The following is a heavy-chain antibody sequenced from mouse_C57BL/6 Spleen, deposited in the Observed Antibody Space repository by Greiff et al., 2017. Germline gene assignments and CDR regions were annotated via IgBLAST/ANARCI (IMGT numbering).Heavy chain of an antibody. Sequence: EVQLQQSGPVLVKPGASVKMSCKASGYTFTDYYMNWVKQSHGKSLEWIGVINPYNGGTSYNQKFKGKATLTVDKSSSTAYMELNSLTSEDSAVYYCARSDDYDAAWFAYWGQGTLVTVSA. J-gene: IGHJ3*01. CDR3: ARSDDYDAAWFAY. CDR2: INPYNGGT. V-gene: IGHV1-19*01. CDR1: GYTFTDYY. D-gene: IGHD2-4*01.